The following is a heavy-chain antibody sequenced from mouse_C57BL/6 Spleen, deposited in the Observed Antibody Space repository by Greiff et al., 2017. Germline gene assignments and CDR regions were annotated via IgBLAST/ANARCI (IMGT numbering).Heavy chain of an antibody. V-gene: IGHV6-3*01. CDR1: GFTFSNYW. D-gene: IGHD1-1*01. Sequence: EVQRVESGGGLVQPGGSMKLSCVASGFTFSNYWMNWVRQSSEKGLEWVPQFRLKSDNYATHYAESVKGRFTISRDGSKSSVYLQMNNLRAEDTGIYYCTAGTTVVDYAMDYWGQGTSVTVSS. CDR3: TAGTTVVDYAMDY. CDR2: FRLKSDNYAT. J-gene: IGHJ4*01.